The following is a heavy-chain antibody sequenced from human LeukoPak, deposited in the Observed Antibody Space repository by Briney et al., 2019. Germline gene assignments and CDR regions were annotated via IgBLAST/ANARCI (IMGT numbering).Heavy chain of an antibody. CDR2: IKQDGSEK. CDR1: GFTFSSYW. CDR3: ARDNGRAAAAKGYAFDI. Sequence: PGGSLRLSCAASGFTFSSYWMSWVRQAPGKGLEWVANIKQDGSEKYYVDSVKGRFTISRDNAKNSLYLQMNSLRAEDTAVYYCARDNGRAAAAKGYAFDIWGQGTMVTVSS. J-gene: IGHJ3*02. D-gene: IGHD6-13*01. V-gene: IGHV3-7*01.